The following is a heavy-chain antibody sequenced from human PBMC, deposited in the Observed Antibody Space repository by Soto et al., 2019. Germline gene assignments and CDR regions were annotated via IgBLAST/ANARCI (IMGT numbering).Heavy chain of an antibody. CDR2: IIPIFGTG. CDR1: GGTFSSYA. CDR3: ARSMGFWGDYNYYGMDV. D-gene: IGHD3-3*01. J-gene: IGHJ6*02. Sequence: QVQLVQSGAEVKKPGSSVKVSCKASGGTFSSYAISWVRQAPGQGLEWMGGIIPIFGTGNYAQKFQGRVTITAYESTSTAYMELSSLRSEDTAGYYCARSMGFWGDYNYYGMDVWGQGTTVTVSS. V-gene: IGHV1-69*12.